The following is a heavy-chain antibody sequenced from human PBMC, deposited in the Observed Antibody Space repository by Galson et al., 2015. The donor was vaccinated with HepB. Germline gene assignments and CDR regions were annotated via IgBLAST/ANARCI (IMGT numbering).Heavy chain of an antibody. CDR3: ARVGGYYDSSGYYYEQSGY. CDR2: FIPIFGTA. CDR1: GGTFSSYA. V-gene: IGHV1-69*13. D-gene: IGHD3-22*01. Sequence: SVKVSCKASGGTFSSYAISWVRQAPGQGLEWMGGFIPIFGTANYAQKFQGRVTITADESTSTAYMELSSLRSEDTAVYYCARVGGYYDSSGYYYEQSGYWGQGTLVTVSS. J-gene: IGHJ4*02.